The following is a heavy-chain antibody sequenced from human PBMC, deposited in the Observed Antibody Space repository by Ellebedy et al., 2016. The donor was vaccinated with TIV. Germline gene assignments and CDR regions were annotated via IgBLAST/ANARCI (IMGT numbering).Heavy chain of an antibody. Sequence: GESLKISCAASQFNFNSYTIHWVRQAPGKGLEWVAFISSDGNIKDYADSVKGRFTISRDNSKKTVYLQMNSLRSEDTAAHYCARGSEGSGFDYWGQGTLVTVSS. CDR1: QFNFNSYT. CDR2: ISSDGNIK. D-gene: IGHD6-25*01. J-gene: IGHJ4*02. CDR3: ARGSEGSGFDY. V-gene: IGHV3-30-3*01.